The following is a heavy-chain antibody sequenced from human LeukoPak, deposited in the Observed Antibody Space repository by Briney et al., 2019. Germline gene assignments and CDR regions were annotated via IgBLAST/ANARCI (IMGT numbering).Heavy chain of an antibody. V-gene: IGHV3-48*04. D-gene: IGHD3-22*01. Sequence: GGSLRLSCAASGFTFSSYSMNWVRQAPGKGLEWVSYISSSSSTIYYADSVKGRFTISRDNAKNSLYLQMNSLRAEDTAVYYCAGEINYYDSSAGYNWFDPWGQGTLVTVSS. CDR1: GFTFSSYS. CDR3: AGEINYYDSSAGYNWFDP. J-gene: IGHJ5*02. CDR2: ISSSSSTI.